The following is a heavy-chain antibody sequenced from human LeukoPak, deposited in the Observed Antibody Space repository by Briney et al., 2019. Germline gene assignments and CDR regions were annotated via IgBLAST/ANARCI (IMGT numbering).Heavy chain of an antibody. Sequence: SETLSLTCTVSGDSINNNNYYWGWIRQPPGKGLEWIGNIYYNGRTYYSPSLKSRVTISVDTSKNQFSLKLSSVTAADTAVYYCARGRGVDTAMVTGYYGMDVWGQGTTVTVS. J-gene: IGHJ6*02. CDR3: ARGRGVDTAMVTGYYGMDV. D-gene: IGHD5-18*01. CDR1: GDSINNNNYY. V-gene: IGHV4-39*07. CDR2: IYYNGRT.